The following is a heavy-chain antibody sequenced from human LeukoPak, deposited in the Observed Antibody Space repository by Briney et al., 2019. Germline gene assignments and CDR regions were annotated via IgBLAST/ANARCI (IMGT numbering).Heavy chain of an antibody. CDR2: ISHEGSIK. CDR3: SSWLFD. Sequence: GGSLRLSCAASGFSFGSYGMHWVRQAPGKGLDWVAVISHEGSIKYYADSVRGRFTISRDNSKSTLYLQMNSRRAEDTAVYYCSSWLFDWGQGTLVTVSS. CDR1: GFSFGSYG. J-gene: IGHJ4*02. D-gene: IGHD5-12*01. V-gene: IGHV3-30*03.